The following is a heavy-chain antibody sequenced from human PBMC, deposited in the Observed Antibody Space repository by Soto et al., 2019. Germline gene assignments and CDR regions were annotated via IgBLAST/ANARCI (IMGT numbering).Heavy chain of an antibody. CDR3: AKDRSTAVTASYYYGMDV. CDR1: GFTFSSYG. Sequence: QVQLVESGGGVVQPGRSLRLSCAASGFTFSSYGMHWVRQAPGKGLEWVAVIWYDGGNKYYADSVKGRFTISRDNSKNTLYLQMNSLRAEDTAVYYCAKDRSTAVTASYYYGMDVWGQGTTVTVSS. J-gene: IGHJ6*02. CDR2: IWYDGGNK. D-gene: IGHD4-17*01. V-gene: IGHV3-33*06.